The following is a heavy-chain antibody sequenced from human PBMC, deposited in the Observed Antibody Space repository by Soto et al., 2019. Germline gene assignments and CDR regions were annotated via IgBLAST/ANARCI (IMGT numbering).Heavy chain of an antibody. CDR3: ARERGYSYGRHWFDP. J-gene: IGHJ5*02. D-gene: IGHD5-18*01. CDR1: GFTFSSYA. Sequence: QVQLVESGGGVVQPGRSLRLSCAASGFTFSSYAMHWVRQAPGKGLEWVAVISYDGSNKYYADSVKGRFTISRDNSKNTLYLQMNSLRAEDTAVYYCARERGYSYGRHWFDPWGQGTLVTVSS. V-gene: IGHV3-30-3*01. CDR2: ISYDGSNK.